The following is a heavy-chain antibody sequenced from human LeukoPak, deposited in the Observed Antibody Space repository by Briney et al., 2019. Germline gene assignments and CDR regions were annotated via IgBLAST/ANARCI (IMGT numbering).Heavy chain of an antibody. J-gene: IGHJ4*02. CDR1: GFTFSSYA. D-gene: IGHD2-8*01. CDR3: AKVSAGIWYNYFDY. CDR2: ISGSGGST. Sequence: GGSLRLSCAASGFTFSSYAMSWVRQAPGKGLEWVSAISGSGGSTYYADSVKGRFTISRDNSKNTLYLQVNSLRAEDTAVYYCAKVSAGIWYNYFDYWGQGTLVTVSS. V-gene: IGHV3-23*01.